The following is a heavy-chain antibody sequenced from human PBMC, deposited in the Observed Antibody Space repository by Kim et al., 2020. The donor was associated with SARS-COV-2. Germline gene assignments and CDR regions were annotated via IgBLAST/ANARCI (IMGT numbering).Heavy chain of an antibody. D-gene: IGHD3-16*01. Sequence: ASVKVSCKASGYSFTSYGISWVRQAPGQGLEWMGWISAYEGKTKYAQNFLDRVTMTTDTPTSTAYMELRSLRSDDTALYYCAREPFYTMQWRRVGACHFWGQGTMVSVPS. CDR2: ISAYEGKT. V-gene: IGHV1-18*01. CDR1: GYSFTSYG. J-gene: IGHJ3*01. CDR3: AREPFYTMQWRRVGACHF.